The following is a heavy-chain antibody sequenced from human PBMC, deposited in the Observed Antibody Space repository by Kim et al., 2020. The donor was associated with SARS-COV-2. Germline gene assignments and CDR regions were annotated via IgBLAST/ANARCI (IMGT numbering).Heavy chain of an antibody. Sequence: GGSLRLSCAASGFTFSNAWMSWVRQAPGKGLEWVGRIKSKTDGGTTDYAAPVKGRFTISRDDSKNTLYLQMNSLKTEDTAVYYCTTDDYGGTYYYYYGMDVWGQGTTVTVSS. J-gene: IGHJ6*02. V-gene: IGHV3-15*01. CDR3: TTDDYGGTYYYYYGMDV. D-gene: IGHD4-17*01. CDR1: GFTFSNAW. CDR2: IKSKTDGGTT.